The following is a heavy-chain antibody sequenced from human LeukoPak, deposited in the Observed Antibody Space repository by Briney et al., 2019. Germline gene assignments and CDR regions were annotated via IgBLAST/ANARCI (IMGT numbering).Heavy chain of an antibody. CDR3: ARGRAAVAGRLFDL. D-gene: IGHD6-19*01. Sequence: ASVKVSCKASGYTFIGYYMHWVRQAPGQGLEWMGWINPNSGGTNFAQKFQDRVTMTRDTSISTAYMELSRLKPDDTAIYYCARGRAAVAGRLFDLWGQGTLVTVSS. J-gene: IGHJ5*02. CDR1: GYTFIGYY. V-gene: IGHV1-2*02. CDR2: INPNSGGT.